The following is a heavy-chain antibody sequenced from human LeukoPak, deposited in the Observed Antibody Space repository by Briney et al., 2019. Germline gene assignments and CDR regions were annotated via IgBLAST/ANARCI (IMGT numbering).Heavy chain of an antibody. CDR2: IYYSGGT. CDR3: ARVGYYYDSSGYYRDAFDI. D-gene: IGHD3-22*01. J-gene: IGHJ3*02. V-gene: IGHV4-59*01. CDR1: GGSISSYY. Sequence: SETLSLTCTVSGGSISSYYWSWIRQPPGKGLEWIGYIYYSGGTNYNPSLKSRVTISVDTSKNQFSLKLSSVTAADAAVYYCARVGYYYDSSGYYRDAFDIWGQGTMVTVSS.